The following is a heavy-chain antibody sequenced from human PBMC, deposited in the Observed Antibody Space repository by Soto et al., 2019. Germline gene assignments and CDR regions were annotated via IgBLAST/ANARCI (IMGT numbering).Heavy chain of an antibody. CDR1: GFTFSSYW. J-gene: IGHJ4*02. Sequence: GGSLRLSCAASGFTFSSYWMHWVRQAPGKGLVWVSRINSDGSSTSYADSVKGRFTISRDNSKNTLYLQMNSLRAEDTAVYYCAKDTHTTPLDYWGQGTLVTVS. D-gene: IGHD5-18*01. V-gene: IGHV3-74*01. CDR3: AKDTHTTPLDY. CDR2: INSDGSST.